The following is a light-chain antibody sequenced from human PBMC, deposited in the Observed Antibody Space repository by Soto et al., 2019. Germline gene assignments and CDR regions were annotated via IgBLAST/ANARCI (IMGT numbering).Light chain of an antibody. V-gene: IGLV2-8*01. Sequence: QSALTQPPSASGSPGQSVTNSCTGTSSDVGGYNYVSWYQQHPGKAPKLMIYEVSKRPSGVPDRFSGSKSGNTASLTVSGLQAEDEADYYCYSYADTNNVFGTGTKLTVL. J-gene: IGLJ1*01. CDR1: SSDVGGYNY. CDR3: YSYADTNNV. CDR2: EVS.